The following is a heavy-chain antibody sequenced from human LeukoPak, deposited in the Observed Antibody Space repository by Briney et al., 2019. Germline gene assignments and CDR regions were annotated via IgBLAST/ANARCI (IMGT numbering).Heavy chain of an antibody. D-gene: IGHD2-21*01. CDR3: ANDFAC. V-gene: IGHV3-30*02. CDR2: IRYDDSPR. Sequence: GGSLILSCSTRGLTLSTYGVRSVRQAAGKGLEWVTFIRYDDSPRHYAHSVKGRFTISRHNSKKTLYLKMGSLRAEDTAVYYCANDFACWVQGRVVSVSS. J-gene: IGHJ4*02. CDR1: GLTLSTYG.